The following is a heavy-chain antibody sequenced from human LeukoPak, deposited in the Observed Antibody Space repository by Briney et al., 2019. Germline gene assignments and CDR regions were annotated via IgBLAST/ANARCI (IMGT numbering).Heavy chain of an antibody. Sequence: GGSLRLSCADSGFTFSSYAMKWVRQAPGKGLEWVSGTSGSGDSTYYADSVKGRFTISRDNSENTLYLQMNSLRAEDTAVYYCAKANQNYYDAYMDVWGTGTTVTVSS. CDR2: TSGSGDST. V-gene: IGHV3-23*01. J-gene: IGHJ6*04. CDR3: AKANQNYYDAYMDV. D-gene: IGHD3-22*01. CDR1: GFTFSSYA.